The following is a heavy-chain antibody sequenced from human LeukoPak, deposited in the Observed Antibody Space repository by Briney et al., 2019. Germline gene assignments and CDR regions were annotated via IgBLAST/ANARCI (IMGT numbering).Heavy chain of an antibody. CDR2: ISTQSGNT. CDR1: GYTLTSYG. J-gene: IGHJ4*02. Sequence: ASVKVSCKASGYTLTSYGINWMRQAPGQGLEWMGWISTQSGNTNYAQKVQGRLTLTTDRSTNTAYMELRSLRPDDTAVYYCARGAYGDKWGQGTMVTVSS. CDR3: ARGAYGDK. D-gene: IGHD4-17*01. V-gene: IGHV1-18*01.